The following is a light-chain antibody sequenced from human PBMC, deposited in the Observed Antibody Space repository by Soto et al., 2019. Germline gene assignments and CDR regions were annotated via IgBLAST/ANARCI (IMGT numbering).Light chain of an antibody. V-gene: IGKV1-39*01. CDR3: QQSSSALYT. J-gene: IGKJ2*01. CDR2: AAS. CDR1: QSIGTK. Sequence: DIRMTQSPSSLSASVGDRVTITCRASQSIGTKLSWYQQKPGKAPKLLIHAASSLQSGVPSRFSGSGSRTDFTLTISSLQPEDFAVYYCQQSSSALYTFGQGTNLEIK.